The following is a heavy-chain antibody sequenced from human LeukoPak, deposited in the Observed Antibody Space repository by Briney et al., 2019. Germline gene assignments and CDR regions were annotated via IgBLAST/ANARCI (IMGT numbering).Heavy chain of an antibody. D-gene: IGHD6-13*01. CDR2: IYPGDSDA. V-gene: IGHV5-51*01. Sequence: GESLKISCKGSGYSFTTHWIGWVRQMPGKGLQWMGLIYPGDSDARYSPSFQGQVTISADKSISTAYLQWSNLKASDTGIYYCARTYSSSPSFFDYWGQGTLVTVSS. CDR1: GYSFTTHW. CDR3: ARTYSSSPSFFDY. J-gene: IGHJ4*02.